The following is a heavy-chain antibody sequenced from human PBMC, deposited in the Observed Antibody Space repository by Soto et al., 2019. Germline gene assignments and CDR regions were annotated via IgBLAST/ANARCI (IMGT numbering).Heavy chain of an antibody. D-gene: IGHD6-19*01. CDR1: GFTVSGNS. J-gene: IGHJ6*02. CDR2: IYIVGST. Sequence: PGGSLRLSCGASGFTVSGNSLSWVRQAPGKGLEWVSYIYIVGSTYYAYSVRGRFTLTRDNSKNTLYFQMNDLRGEDTAVYYFARDGGSGTAVAGIQYSGMDVWGQGTTVTVSS. CDR3: ARDGGSGTAVAGIQYSGMDV. V-gene: IGHV3-53*01.